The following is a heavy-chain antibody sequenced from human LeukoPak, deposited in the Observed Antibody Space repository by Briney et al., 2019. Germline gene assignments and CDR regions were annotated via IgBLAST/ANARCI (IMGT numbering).Heavy chain of an antibody. CDR2: ISFDGSNE. J-gene: IGHJ4*02. CDR1: GFTFSSYA. CDR3: ARDSSMVPFDY. D-gene: IGHD3-10*01. V-gene: IGHV3-30-3*01. Sequence: GGSLRLSCAASGFTFSSYAMHWVRQAPGKGLEWVAIISFDGSNEYYADSVKGRFTISRDNAKNSLYLQMNSLRAEDTAVYYCARDSSMVPFDYWGQGTLVTVPS.